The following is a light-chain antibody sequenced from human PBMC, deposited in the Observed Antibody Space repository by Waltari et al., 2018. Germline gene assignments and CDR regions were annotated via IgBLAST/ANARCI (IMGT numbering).Light chain of an antibody. J-gene: IGKJ1*01. Sequence: VLTQSPATLSLSPGERATLSCRASQSVSSSLAWYQQKPGQAPRLLIYGASSRATDIPDRFSGSGSGTDFTLTINSLEPEDFAVYFCQQYGDWPRTFGQGTKVEIK. CDR3: QQYGDWPRT. CDR1: QSVSSS. CDR2: GAS. V-gene: IGKV3-15*01.